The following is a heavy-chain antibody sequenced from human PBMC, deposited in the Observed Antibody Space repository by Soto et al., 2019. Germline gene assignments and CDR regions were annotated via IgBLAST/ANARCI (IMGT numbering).Heavy chain of an antibody. V-gene: IGHV4-31*03. CDR3: ARTDWSGYHHDF. CDR1: GGSIISVGYY. Sequence: QVLLQESGPGLVKPSQTLSLTCTVSGGSIISVGYYWSWIRQHPGRGLEWIGYIYHSATTYYNPSLKSRLTISVDTSKSQFSLNLSSVTAADTAMYFCARTDWSGYHHDFWGQGTLVTVSS. CDR2: IYHSATT. J-gene: IGHJ4*02. D-gene: IGHD3-3*01.